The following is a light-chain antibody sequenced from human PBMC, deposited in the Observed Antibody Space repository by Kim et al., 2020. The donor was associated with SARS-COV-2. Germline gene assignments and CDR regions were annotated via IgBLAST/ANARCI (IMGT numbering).Light chain of an antibody. CDR2: DNG. V-gene: IGLV1-51*01. CDR3: GTWDSSLSAGV. CDR1: SSNIGSNY. J-gene: IGLJ3*02. Sequence: QSVLTQPPSVSAAPGQKVTISCSGSSSNIGSNYVSWYQQLPGTAPKLLIYDNGKRPSGIPDRFSGSKSDTSATLGITGLQTGDEADYYCGTWDSSLSAGVFGGGTQRTVL.